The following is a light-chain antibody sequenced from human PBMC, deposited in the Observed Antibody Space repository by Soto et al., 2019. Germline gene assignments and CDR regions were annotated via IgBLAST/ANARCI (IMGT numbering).Light chain of an antibody. J-gene: IGLJ1*01. V-gene: IGLV1-51*01. CDR1: SSSIGSNY. Sequence: QSVLTQPPSVSAAPGQKVTISCSGSSSSIGSNYVCWYQQFPGAAPKLVMYETNKRPSGIPDRFSGSKSGTSATLGITGLQTGDEADYYCGTWDSSLNTDVFGTGTKVHRP. CDR3: GTWDSSLNTDV. CDR2: ETN.